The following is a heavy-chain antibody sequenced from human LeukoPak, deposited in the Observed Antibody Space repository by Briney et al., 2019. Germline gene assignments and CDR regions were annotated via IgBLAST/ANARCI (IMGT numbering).Heavy chain of an antibody. Sequence: GGSPRISCAASGFTFIIYTMNRVRHAPGKQRECDSCINSSSSTTNYAESVKKRFTISRDNTNNSPYLQKNSLMNEEPTAYYCARERALYHGNAVFYYWGRGSLLGV. CDR2: INSSSSTT. J-gene: IGHJ4*02. V-gene: IGHV3-48*02. D-gene: IGHD3-10*01. CDR3: ARERALYHGNAVFYY. CDR1: GFTFIIYT.